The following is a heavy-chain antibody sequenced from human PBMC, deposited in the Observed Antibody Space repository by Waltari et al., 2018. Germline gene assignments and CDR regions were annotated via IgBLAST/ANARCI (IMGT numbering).Heavy chain of an antibody. CDR2: IYTDGST. CDR3: ASSGSYYTFDF. J-gene: IGHJ4*02. V-gene: IGHV3-53*01. CDR1: GLTVSTNY. D-gene: IGHD1-26*01. Sequence: EVQLVESGGGLIQPGGSLGLSCAASGLTVSTNYMSWVRQAPGKGLEWFSTIYTDGSTYYADSVKGRFTISRDNSKNTLYLQMNSLRADDTAVYYCASSGSYYTFDFWGQGTLVTVSS.